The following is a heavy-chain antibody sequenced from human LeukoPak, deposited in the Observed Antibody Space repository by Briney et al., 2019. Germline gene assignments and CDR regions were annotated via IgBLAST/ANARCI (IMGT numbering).Heavy chain of an antibody. CDR3: ARVIAVAGRHFDY. Sequence: ASVKVSSKASGYTFTIYGISWVRQAPGQGVEWMGWISAYNGNTNYAQKLQGRVTMTPDTSTSTAYMELRSLRSDDTAVYYCARVIAVAGRHFDYWGQGTLVTVSS. J-gene: IGHJ4*02. V-gene: IGHV1-18*01. CDR2: ISAYNGNT. CDR1: GYTFTIYG. D-gene: IGHD6-19*01.